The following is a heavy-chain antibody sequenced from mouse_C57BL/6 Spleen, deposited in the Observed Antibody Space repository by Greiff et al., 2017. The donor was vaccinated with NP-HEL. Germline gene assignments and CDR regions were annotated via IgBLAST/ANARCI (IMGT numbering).Heavy chain of an antibody. V-gene: IGHV1-26*01. Sequence: EVKLQQSGPELVKPGASVKISCKASGYTFTDYYMNWVKQSHGKSLEWIGDINPNNGGTSYNQKFKGKATLTVDKSSSTAYMELRSLTSEDSAVYYCARYPFYGNYEDWFAYWGQGTLVTVSA. CDR2: INPNNGGT. CDR3: ARYPFYGNYEDWFAY. J-gene: IGHJ3*01. CDR1: GYTFTDYY. D-gene: IGHD2-1*01.